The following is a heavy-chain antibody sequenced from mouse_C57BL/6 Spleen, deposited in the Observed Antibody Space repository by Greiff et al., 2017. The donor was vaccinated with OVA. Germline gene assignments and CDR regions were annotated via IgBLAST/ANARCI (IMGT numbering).Heavy chain of an antibody. J-gene: IGHJ1*03. Sequence: VQLQQSGAELVRPGASVKLSCTASGFNIKDDYMHWVKQRPEKGLEWIGWIDPENGDNEYDSKFQGKATITADTSSNTAYLQLSSLTSEDTAVYYCTTNGSSYWYFDVWGTGTTVTVSS. CDR1: GFNIKDDY. CDR3: TTNGSSYWYFDV. CDR2: IDPENGDN. V-gene: IGHV14-4*01. D-gene: IGHD1-1*01.